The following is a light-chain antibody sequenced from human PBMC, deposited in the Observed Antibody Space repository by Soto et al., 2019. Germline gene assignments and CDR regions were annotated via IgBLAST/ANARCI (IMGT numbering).Light chain of an antibody. J-gene: IGKJ1*01. CDR3: QRYNSYSEA. CDR2: KAS. Sequence: DIQMTQSPSTLSGSVGDRVTITCRASQTISSWLAWYQQKPGKAPKLLIYKASTLKSGVPSRFSGSGSGTESTLTISRLQPDDFATYYCQRYNSYSEAFGQGTKVDIK. V-gene: IGKV1-5*03. CDR1: QTISSW.